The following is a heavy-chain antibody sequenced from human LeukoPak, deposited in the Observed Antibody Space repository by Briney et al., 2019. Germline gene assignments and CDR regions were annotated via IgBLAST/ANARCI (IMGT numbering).Heavy chain of an antibody. V-gene: IGHV1-2*02. CDR1: GYSFTEHY. CDR2: INCNSGDA. D-gene: IGHD2-8*01. CDR3: ARSAGHCSNGICFTDYYMDV. J-gene: IGHJ6*03. Sequence: ASVKVSCKASGYSFTEHYIYWVRQAPGQGLEWVGRINCNSGDANSAQKFQGRVTMTRDTSVSTAYMDLSSVTSDDTAIYFCARSAGHCSNGICFTDYYMDVWGRGTTVTVSS.